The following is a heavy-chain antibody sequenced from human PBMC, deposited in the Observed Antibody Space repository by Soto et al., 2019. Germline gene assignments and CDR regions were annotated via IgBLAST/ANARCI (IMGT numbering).Heavy chain of an antibody. Sequence: ASETLSLTCTVSGGSVSSGDYYWSWIRQPPGKGLEWIGYIYYSGSTYYNPSLKSRVTISVDTSKNQFSLKLSSVTAADTAVYYCAREPYGGNSGFDYWRQGTLVTVSS. V-gene: IGHV4-30-4*01. J-gene: IGHJ4*02. CDR3: AREPYGGNSGFDY. CDR2: IYYSGST. CDR1: GGSVSSGDYY. D-gene: IGHD2-21*02.